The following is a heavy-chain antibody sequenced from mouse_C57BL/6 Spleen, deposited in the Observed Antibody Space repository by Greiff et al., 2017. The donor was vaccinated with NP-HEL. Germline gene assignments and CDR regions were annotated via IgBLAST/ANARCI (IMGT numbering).Heavy chain of an antibody. D-gene: IGHD4-1*01. CDR2: IYPGSGNT. CDR3: ARKLTWDERENYYAMDY. J-gene: IGHJ4*01. V-gene: IGHV1-76*01. Sequence: QVQLQQSGAELVRPGASVKLSCKASGYTFTDYYINWVKQRPGQGLEWIARIYPGSGNTYYNEKFKGKATLTAEKSSSTAYMQLSSLTSEDSAVYFCARKLTWDERENYYAMDYWGQGTSVTVSS. CDR1: GYTFTDYY.